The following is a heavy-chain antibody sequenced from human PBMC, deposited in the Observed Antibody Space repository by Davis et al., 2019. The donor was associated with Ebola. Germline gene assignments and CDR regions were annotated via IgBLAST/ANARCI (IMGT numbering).Heavy chain of an antibody. D-gene: IGHD6-13*01. CDR3: ARGWGSSWPYNYFDP. CDR2: IGLSGSPT. CDR1: GFTFSDYY. Sequence: GGSLRLSCAVSGFTFSDYYMTWIRQAPGKGLEWILYIGLSGSPTYYADSVKGRFSLSSDNAKNSLYLQMNSLRADDTAVYYCARGWGSSWPYNYFDPWGQGTLVTVSS. J-gene: IGHJ5*02. V-gene: IGHV3-11*01.